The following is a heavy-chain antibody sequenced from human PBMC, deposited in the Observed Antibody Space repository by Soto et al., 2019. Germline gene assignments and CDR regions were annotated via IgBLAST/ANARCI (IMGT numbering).Heavy chain of an antibody. CDR2: TYYRSKWYN. V-gene: IGHV6-1*01. Sequence: SQTLSLTCAISGDSVSSNSAAWNWIRQSPSRGLEWLGRTYYRSKWYNDYAVSVKSRITINPDTSKNQFSLQLNSVTPEDTAVYYCARGGCSSTSCYDAFDIWGQGTMVTVSS. CDR3: ARGGCSSTSCYDAFDI. D-gene: IGHD2-2*01. J-gene: IGHJ3*02. CDR1: GDSVSSNSAA.